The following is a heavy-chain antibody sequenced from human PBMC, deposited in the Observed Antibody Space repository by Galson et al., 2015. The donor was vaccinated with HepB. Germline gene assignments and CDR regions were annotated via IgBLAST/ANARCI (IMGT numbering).Heavy chain of an antibody. D-gene: IGHD6-13*01. CDR1: GDSVSSHSAA. V-gene: IGHV6-1*01. Sequence: CAISGDSVSSHSAAWNWIRQSPSRGLEWLGRTYYRSKWYNDYAVSVKSRITINPDTSKNQFSLQLNSVTPEDTAVYYCARASPQAAGHQRNNWFDPWGQGTLVTVSS. CDR3: ARASPQAAGHQRNNWFDP. CDR2: TYYRSKWYN. J-gene: IGHJ5*02.